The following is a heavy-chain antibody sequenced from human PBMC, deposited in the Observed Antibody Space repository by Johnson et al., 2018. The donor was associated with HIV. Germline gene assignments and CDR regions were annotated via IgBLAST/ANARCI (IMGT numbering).Heavy chain of an antibody. CDR3: AKDEGQNLVSAGTDACEF. J-gene: IGHJ3*01. V-gene: IGHV3-30*02. Sequence: QVQLVESGGGVAQPGGSLRLSCAAFGFTFSYYGMHWVRQVPGKGLEWVAFIRYDGDNEYYGDSVKGRFTISRDNSKNTLYLQMNRLRSDDTAVYYCAKDEGQNLVSAGTDACEFWGQGTVVTVS. D-gene: IGHD6-13*01. CDR1: GFTFSYYG. CDR2: IRYDGDNE.